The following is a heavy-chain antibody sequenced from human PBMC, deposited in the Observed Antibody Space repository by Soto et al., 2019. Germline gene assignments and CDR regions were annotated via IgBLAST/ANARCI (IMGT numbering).Heavy chain of an antibody. V-gene: IGHV3-7*01. J-gene: IGHJ4*02. CDR1: GFTFSNYW. CDR3: ARVGGFCSGGSCQVLFFDS. CDR2: IKLDGREK. Sequence: PGGSLRLSCAASGFTFSNYWMSWVRQAPGKGLEWVANIKLDGREKDCVDSAKGRFTISRDNAKKSLYLQMNSLRAEDTAVYYCARVGGFCSGGSCQVLFFDSWGQGALVTVSS. D-gene: IGHD2-15*01.